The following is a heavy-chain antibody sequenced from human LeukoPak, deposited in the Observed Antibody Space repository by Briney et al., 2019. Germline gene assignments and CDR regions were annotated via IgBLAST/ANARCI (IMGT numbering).Heavy chain of an antibody. J-gene: IGHJ4*02. CDR1: GVSISSYY. Sequence: TSETLSLTCTVSGVSISSYYWSWIRQPPGKGLEWIGYIYYSGSTNYNPSLKSRVTISVDTSKNQFSLKLSSVTAADTAVYYCARSKVASGYFHWGQGTLVTVSS. V-gene: IGHV4-59*08. D-gene: IGHD3-22*01. CDR2: IYYSGST. CDR3: ARSKVASGYFH.